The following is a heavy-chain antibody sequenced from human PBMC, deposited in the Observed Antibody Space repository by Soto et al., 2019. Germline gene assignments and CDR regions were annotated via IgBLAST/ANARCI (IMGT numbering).Heavy chain of an antibody. CDR2: ISGDGGST. CDR1: GFTFDDYA. J-gene: IGHJ5*02. V-gene: IGHV3-43*02. CDR3: AKGANYDFWSGSDNWFDP. Sequence: GGSLRLSCAASGFTFDDYAMHWVRQDPGKGLEWVSLISGDGGSTYYADSVKGRFTISRDNSKNSLYLQMNSLRTEDTALYYCAKGANYDFWSGSDNWFDPWGQGTLVTVSS. D-gene: IGHD3-3*01.